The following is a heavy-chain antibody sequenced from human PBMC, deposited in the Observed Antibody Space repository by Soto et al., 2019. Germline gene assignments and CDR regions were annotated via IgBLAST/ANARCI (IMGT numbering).Heavy chain of an antibody. CDR2: ISGSGGST. CDR3: GKDLVYGGYGPMGGAIWYYGRDV. D-gene: IGHD5-12*01. J-gene: IGHJ6*04. CDR1: GFTFSSYA. Sequence: GGSLRLSCAASGFTFSSYAMSWVRQAPGKGLEWVSAISGSGGSTYYADSVKGRFTISRDNSKNTLYLQMNSLRAEDTAVYYCGKDLVYGGYGPMGGAIWYYGRDVGGKGTTVTVPS. V-gene: IGHV3-23*01.